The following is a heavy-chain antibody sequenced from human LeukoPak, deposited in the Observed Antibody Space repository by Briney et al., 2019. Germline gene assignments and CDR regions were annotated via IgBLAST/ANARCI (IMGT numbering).Heavy chain of an antibody. CDR2: ISSSSSYI. CDR3: ASEYSSSAPYYYYYMDV. J-gene: IGHJ6*03. Sequence: GGSLRLSCAASGFTFGTNLMNWVRQAPGKGLEWVSSISSSSSYIYYADSVKGRFTISRDNAKNSLYLQMNSLRAEDTAVYYCASEYSSSAPYYYYYMDVWGKGTTVTVSS. D-gene: IGHD6-6*01. CDR1: GFTFGTNL. V-gene: IGHV3-21*01.